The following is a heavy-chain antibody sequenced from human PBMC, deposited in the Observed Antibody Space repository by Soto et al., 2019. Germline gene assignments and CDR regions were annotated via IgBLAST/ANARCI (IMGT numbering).Heavy chain of an antibody. J-gene: IGHJ4*02. Sequence: EVQLVESGGGLVQPGGSLRLSCAASGFTFSSYWMHWVRQAPGKGLVWVSRINGDGSSTNYADSVRGRFTISRDNAKNTLYLQMNSLRAEDTAVYYCASKANTNSWFVGDYWGQGNLVTVSS. CDR2: INGDGSST. CDR1: GFTFSSYW. V-gene: IGHV3-74*01. D-gene: IGHD6-13*01. CDR3: ASKANTNSWFVGDY.